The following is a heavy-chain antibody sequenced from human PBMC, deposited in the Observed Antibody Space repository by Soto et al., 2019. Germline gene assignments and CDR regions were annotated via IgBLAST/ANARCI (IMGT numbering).Heavy chain of an antibody. CDR1: GGTFSSYA. Sequence: QVQLVQSGAEVKKPGSSVKVSCNASGGTFSSYAISWVRQAPGQGLEWMGGIIPIFGTANYAQKFQGRVTITADESTSTAYMELSSLRSEDTAVYYCARVPPPAADYYYGMDVWGQGTTVTVSS. CDR2: IIPIFGTA. CDR3: ARVPPPAADYYYGMDV. J-gene: IGHJ6*02. V-gene: IGHV1-69*01. D-gene: IGHD6-13*01.